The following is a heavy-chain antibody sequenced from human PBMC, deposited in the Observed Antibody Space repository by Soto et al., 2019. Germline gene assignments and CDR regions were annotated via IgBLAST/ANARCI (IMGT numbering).Heavy chain of an antibody. CDR2: IYHSGST. J-gene: IGHJ4*02. CDR1: GGSISIDGYS. Sequence: PSETLSLTCAVSGGSISIDGYSWSWIRQPPGKGLEWIGYIYHSGSTSYNPSLQSRVTISIARSKNQFSLTLNSVTAADTALYSCARGVFPTYLDYWGQGIMVTVSS. CDR3: ARGVFPTYLDY. V-gene: IGHV4-30-2*01. D-gene: IGHD2-8*01.